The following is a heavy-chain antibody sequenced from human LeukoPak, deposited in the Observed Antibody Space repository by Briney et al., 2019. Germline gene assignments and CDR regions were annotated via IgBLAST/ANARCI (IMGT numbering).Heavy chain of an antibody. CDR2: IDTSGST. J-gene: IGHJ6*03. CDR3: ARGRWLQLGYYYYMDV. Sequence: SETLSLTCTVSGGSISSYHGSWIRPPAGKGLEWMGRIDTSGSTNYNPSLKSRVTMSVDTSKNQFSLKLSSVTAADTAVYYCARGRWLQLGYYYYMDVWGKGTTVTVSS. CDR1: GGSISSYH. D-gene: IGHD5-24*01. V-gene: IGHV4-4*07.